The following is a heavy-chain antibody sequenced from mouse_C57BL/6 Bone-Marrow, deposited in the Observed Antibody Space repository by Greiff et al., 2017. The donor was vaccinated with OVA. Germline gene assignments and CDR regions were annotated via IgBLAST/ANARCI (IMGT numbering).Heavy chain of an antibody. CDR3: ARGGGYYYAMDY. V-gene: IGHV5-4*01. J-gene: IGHJ4*01. Sequence: EVQGVESGGGLVKPGGSLKLSCAASGFTFSSYAMSWVRQTPEKRLEWVATISDGGSYTYYPDNVKGRFTISRDNAKNNLYLQMSHLKSEDTAMYYCARGGGYYYAMDYWGQGTSVTFSS. CDR2: ISDGGSYT. CDR1: GFTFSSYA. D-gene: IGHD1-1*02.